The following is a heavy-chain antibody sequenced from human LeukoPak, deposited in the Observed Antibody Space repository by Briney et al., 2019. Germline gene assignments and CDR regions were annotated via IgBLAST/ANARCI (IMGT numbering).Heavy chain of an antibody. Sequence: GGSLRLSCAASGFTFSSYSMNWVHQAPGKGLEWVSSISSSSSYIYYADSVKGRFTISRDNAKNSLYLQMNSLRAEDTAVYYCARDPSPLVDTAMAYDYWGQGTLVTVSS. D-gene: IGHD5-18*01. CDR3: ARDPSPLVDTAMAYDY. J-gene: IGHJ4*02. V-gene: IGHV3-21*01. CDR2: ISSSSSYI. CDR1: GFTFSSYS.